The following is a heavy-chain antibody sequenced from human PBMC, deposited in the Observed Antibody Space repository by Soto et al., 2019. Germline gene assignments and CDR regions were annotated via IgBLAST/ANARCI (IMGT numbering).Heavy chain of an antibody. CDR1: GFTFGDYA. CDR2: IRSKAYGGTT. V-gene: IGHV3-49*03. J-gene: IGHJ6*02. Sequence: GGSLRLSCTASGFTFGDYAMSWFRQAPGKGLGWVGFIRSKAYGGTTEYAASVKGRFTISRDDSKSIAYLQMNSLKTEDTAVYYCTSRTEMDGYYYYGMDVWGQGTTVTAP. D-gene: IGHD4-17*01. CDR3: TSRTEMDGYYYYGMDV.